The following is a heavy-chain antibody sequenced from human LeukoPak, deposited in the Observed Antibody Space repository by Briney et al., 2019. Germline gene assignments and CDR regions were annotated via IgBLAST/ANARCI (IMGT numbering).Heavy chain of an antibody. Sequence: SETLSLTCTVSGGSIGSYYWSWIRQPPGKGLEWIGYIYYSGSTNYNPSLKSRVTISVDTSKNQFSLKLSSVTAADTAVYYCARTTVVKGRYFQHWGQGTLVTVSS. CDR2: IYYSGST. CDR1: GGSIGSYY. J-gene: IGHJ1*01. D-gene: IGHD4-23*01. V-gene: IGHV4-59*08. CDR3: ARTTVVKGRYFQH.